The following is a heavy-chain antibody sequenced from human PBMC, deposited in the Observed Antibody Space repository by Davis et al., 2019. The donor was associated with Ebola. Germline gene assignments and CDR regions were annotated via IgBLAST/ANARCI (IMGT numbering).Heavy chain of an antibody. CDR1: GGSISSYY. D-gene: IGHD6-19*01. CDR2: IYYSGST. CDR3: ARRYRGTGYSSS. Sequence: SETLSLTCTVSGGSISSYYWSWIPQPPGKGLEWIVYIYYSGSTNYNPSLKSRVTISVDTSKNQFSLKLSSVTAADTAVYYCARRYRGTGYSSSWGQGTLVTVSS. J-gene: IGHJ5*02. V-gene: IGHV4-59*12.